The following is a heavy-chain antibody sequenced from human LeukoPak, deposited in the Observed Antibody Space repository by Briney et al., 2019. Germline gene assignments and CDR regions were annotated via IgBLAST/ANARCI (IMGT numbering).Heavy chain of an antibody. J-gene: IGHJ6*03. CDR3: ARDPSFVSGYSYGPIKHYMDV. Sequence: GGSLRLSCAASGFTFSIYSMNWVRQAPGKGREWVSSISSSRRYIYYADSVKGRCTISRDNGKNSLYLQMNSLRAEDTAVYYCARDPSFVSGYSYGPIKHYMDVWGKGTTVTVSS. D-gene: IGHD5-18*01. CDR2: ISSSRRYI. CDR1: GFTFSIYS. V-gene: IGHV3-21*01.